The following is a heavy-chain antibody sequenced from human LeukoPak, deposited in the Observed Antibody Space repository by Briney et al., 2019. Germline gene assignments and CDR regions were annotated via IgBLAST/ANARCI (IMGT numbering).Heavy chain of an antibody. Sequence: GGSLRLSCAASGFTFSSYVMSWVRQAPGKGLEWVSAITGGSDSTYYVDSVKGRFTISRDNSKNTLYLQMNSLRAGDTAVYYCAKGSSGARPYFFDYWGQGTLITVSS. CDR3: AKGSSGARPYFFDY. CDR2: ITGGSDST. J-gene: IGHJ4*02. V-gene: IGHV3-23*01. CDR1: GFTFSSYV.